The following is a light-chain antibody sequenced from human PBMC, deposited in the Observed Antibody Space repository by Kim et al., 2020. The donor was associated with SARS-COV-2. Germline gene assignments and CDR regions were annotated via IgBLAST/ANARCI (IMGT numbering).Light chain of an antibody. J-gene: IGLJ1*01. CDR3: QAWDSSIYV. CDR2: QDD. V-gene: IGLV3-1*01. CDR1: KLGDKY. Sequence: VSPGQTASITCSGDKLGDKYACWYQQKPGQSPVLVIYQDDKRPSGIPERFSGSNSGNTATLTITGTQAMDEADYYCQAWDSSIYVFGTGTKVTVL.